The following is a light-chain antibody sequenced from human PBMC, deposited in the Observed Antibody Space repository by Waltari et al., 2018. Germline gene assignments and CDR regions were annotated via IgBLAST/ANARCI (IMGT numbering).Light chain of an antibody. CDR1: GEYSAYA. V-gene: IGLV4-69*01. CDR3: QAWGMNIQV. Sequence: QLVLTQSPSASASLGASVKLTCTLTGEYSAYAIAWHQQQPEKGPRYLMKVNSDGSHDKADGIPGRFSGSHGGAGRYLIISRLQSDDEADYFCQAWGMNIQVFGGGTRLTVL. CDR2: VNSDGSH. J-gene: IGLJ3*02.